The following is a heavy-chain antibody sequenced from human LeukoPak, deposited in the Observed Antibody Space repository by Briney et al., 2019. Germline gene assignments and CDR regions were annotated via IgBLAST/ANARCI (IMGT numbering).Heavy chain of an antibody. Sequence: SGGSLRLSCAASGFTFSPYWMHWVRQAAGKGLVWVSLIKGDGSSTNYADSVKGRFTISRDNAKNTLYLQMSSVRAEDTAVYYCARDRGYSPDYWGQGILVTVSS. V-gene: IGHV3-74*01. CDR2: IKGDGSST. CDR1: GFTFSPYW. CDR3: ARDRGYSPDY. J-gene: IGHJ4*02. D-gene: IGHD5-18*01.